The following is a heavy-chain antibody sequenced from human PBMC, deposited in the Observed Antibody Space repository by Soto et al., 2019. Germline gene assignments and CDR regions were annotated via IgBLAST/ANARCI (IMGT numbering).Heavy chain of an antibody. J-gene: IGHJ3*02. V-gene: IGHV1-58*02. Sequence: SVKVSCKASGFTFTSSAMQWVRQARGQRLEWIGWIVVGSGNTNYAQKFQERVTITRDMSTSTAYMELSSLRSEDTAVYHCAAALWFGELLNAFDIWGQGTMVTVSS. CDR3: AAALWFGELLNAFDI. D-gene: IGHD3-10*01. CDR1: GFTFTSSA. CDR2: IVVGSGNT.